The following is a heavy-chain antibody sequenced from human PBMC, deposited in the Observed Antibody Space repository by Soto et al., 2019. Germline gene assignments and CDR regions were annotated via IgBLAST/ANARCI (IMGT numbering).Heavy chain of an antibody. CDR1: GFTFSSYA. V-gene: IGHV3-30-3*01. CDR3: ARDGGVLGYCSSTSCYTESNWFDP. J-gene: IGHJ5*02. Sequence: VQLVESGGGVVQPGRSLRLSCAASGFTFSSYAMHWVRQAPGKGLEWVAVISYDGSNKYYADSVKGRFTISRDNSKNTLYLQMNSLRAEDTAVYYCARDGGVLGYCSSTSCYTESNWFDPWGQGTLVTVSS. D-gene: IGHD2-2*02. CDR2: ISYDGSNK.